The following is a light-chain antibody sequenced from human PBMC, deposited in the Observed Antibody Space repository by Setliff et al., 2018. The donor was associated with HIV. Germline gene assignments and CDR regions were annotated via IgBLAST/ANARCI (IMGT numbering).Light chain of an antibody. CDR3: QQYNNWPPGRRWT. Sequence: EIVMTQSPATLSVSPGERATLSCRASHSLGSNLAWYQQKPGQAPRLLIYAASTRATGVPARFSGSGSGAEFTLTISSLQSEDFAVYYCQQYNNWPPGRRWTFGQGTKVDIK. CDR2: AAS. J-gene: IGKJ1*01. CDR1: HSLGSN. V-gene: IGKV3-15*01.